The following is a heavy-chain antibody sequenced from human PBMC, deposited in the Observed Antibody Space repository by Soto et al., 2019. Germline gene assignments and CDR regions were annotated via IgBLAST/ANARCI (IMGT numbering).Heavy chain of an antibody. CDR2: ISSTTNYI. CDR3: AKQLRGSGWYPLDS. CDR1: GFTFTRYS. J-gene: IGHJ4*02. D-gene: IGHD6-19*01. V-gene: IGHV3-21*01. Sequence: PGGSLRLSCAASGFTFTRYSMNWVRQAPGKGLEWVSSISSTTNYIYYGDSVKGRFTVSRDNSNNTLYLEMNSLRTEDTAVYYCAKQLRGSGWYPLDSWGQGTPVTVSS.